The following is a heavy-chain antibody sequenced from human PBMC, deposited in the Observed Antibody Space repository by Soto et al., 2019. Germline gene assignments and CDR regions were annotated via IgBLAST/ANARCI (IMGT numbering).Heavy chain of an antibody. Sequence: ASVKVSCKASGYTFTSYAMHWVRQAPGQRLEWMGWINAGNGNTKYSQKFQGRVTITRDTSASTAYMELSSLRSEDTAVYYCARPSTGTPGSFYFDYWGQGTLVTVSS. V-gene: IGHV1-3*01. CDR3: ARPSTGTPGSFYFDY. CDR2: INAGNGNT. J-gene: IGHJ4*02. D-gene: IGHD1-1*01. CDR1: GYTFTSYA.